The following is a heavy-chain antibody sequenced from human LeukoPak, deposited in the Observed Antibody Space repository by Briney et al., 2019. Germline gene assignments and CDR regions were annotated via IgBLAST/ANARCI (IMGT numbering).Heavy chain of an antibody. CDR1: GGPFSGYY. J-gene: IGHJ4*02. Sequence: SETLSLTCAVYGGPFSGYYWSWIRQPPGKGLEWIGEINHSGSTNYNPSLKSRVTISVDTSKNQFSLKLSSVTAADTAVYYCARRRNYDILTGYYRLNYFDYWGQGTLVTVSS. CDR2: INHSGST. V-gene: IGHV4-34*01. CDR3: ARRRNYDILTGYYRLNYFDY. D-gene: IGHD3-9*01.